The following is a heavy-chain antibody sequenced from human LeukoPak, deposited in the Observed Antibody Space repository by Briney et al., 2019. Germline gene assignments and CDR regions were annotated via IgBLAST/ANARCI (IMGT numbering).Heavy chain of an antibody. Sequence: GGSLRLSCAASGFSFSSYNMKWVRQAPGKGLEWVSFISTSSSYIYYADSVKGRFTISRDNAKNSLYLQMISLRAEGTAVYYCARDLSVGAKPDLGFDYWGQGTLVTVSS. CDR3: ARDLSVGAKPDLGFDY. D-gene: IGHD1-26*01. J-gene: IGHJ4*02. V-gene: IGHV3-21*01. CDR2: ISTSSSYI. CDR1: GFSFSSYN.